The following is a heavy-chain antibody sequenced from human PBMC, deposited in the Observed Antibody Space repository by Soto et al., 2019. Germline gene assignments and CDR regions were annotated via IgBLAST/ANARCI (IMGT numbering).Heavy chain of an antibody. CDR2: ISAYNGNT. CDR1: GYTFTSYG. V-gene: IGHV1-18*04. D-gene: IGHD2-21*02. Sequence: QVQLVQSGAEVKKPGASVKVSCKASGYTFTSYGISWVRQAPGQGLEWMGWISAYNGNTNYAQKLQGRVTMTTDTSTSTAYMEMRSLRSDDTAVYYCARFVVTANDYYYGMDVWGQGTTVTVSS. J-gene: IGHJ6*02. CDR3: ARFVVTANDYYYGMDV.